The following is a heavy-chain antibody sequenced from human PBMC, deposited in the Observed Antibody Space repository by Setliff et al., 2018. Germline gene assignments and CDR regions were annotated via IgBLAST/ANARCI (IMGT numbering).Heavy chain of an antibody. Sequence: ASVKVSCKASGYTFTGHYIHWVRQAPGQGLVWMGWINPRTGVTNSAQKFQGRVTMTRDTSISTAYMDLSRLRSDDTAVYYCASYRDSYGPFFDYWGQGTLVTVSS. CDR3: ASYRDSYGPFFDY. D-gene: IGHD5-18*01. CDR2: INPRTGVT. V-gene: IGHV1-2*02. CDR1: GYTFTGHY. J-gene: IGHJ4*02.